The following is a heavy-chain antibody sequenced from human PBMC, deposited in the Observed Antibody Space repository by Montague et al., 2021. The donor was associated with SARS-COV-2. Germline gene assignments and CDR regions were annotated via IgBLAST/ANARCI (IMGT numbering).Heavy chain of an antibody. J-gene: IGHJ4*02. D-gene: IGHD3-3*01. CDR2: ISSSSSYT. CDR1: GFTFSDYY. Sequence: SLRLSCAASGFTFSDYYMSWIRQAPGKGLEWVSYISSSSSYTNYADPVKGRFTISRDNAKNSLYLQMNSLRAEDTAVYYCAASLGSITIFGVVTMGYFDYWGQGTLVTVSS. V-gene: IGHV3-11*03. CDR3: AASLGSITIFGVVTMGYFDY.